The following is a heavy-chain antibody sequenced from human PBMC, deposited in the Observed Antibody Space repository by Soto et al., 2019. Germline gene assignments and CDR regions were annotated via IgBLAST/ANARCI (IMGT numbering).Heavy chain of an antibody. CDR1: GYDFTSSW. CDR2: IFPGDSDT. J-gene: IGHJ3*01. D-gene: IGHD3-9*01. V-gene: IGHV5-51*01. Sequence: PGESLKISCKGSGYDFTSSWIGWVRQMPGHGLEWMGIIFPGDSDTRYSPSFQGQVIISVDKSITTAYLQWSALKASDTAMYYCARQARSLYTRDWYGNAFDLWGQGTLVTVSS. CDR3: ARQARSLYTRDWYGNAFDL.